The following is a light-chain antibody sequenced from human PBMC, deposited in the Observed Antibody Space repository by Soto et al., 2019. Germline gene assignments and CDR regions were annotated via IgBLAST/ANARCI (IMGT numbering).Light chain of an antibody. CDR1: SSNIGAGYD. CDR2: GNS. CDR3: QSSDGRVSPVV. J-gene: IGLJ2*01. Sequence: QSVLTQPPSVSGAPGQRVTISCTGSSSNIGAGYDVHWYQQLPGTAPKLLIYGNSNRPSGVPDRFSGHKSGPSVSLAITGLQAEDEADYDCQSSDGRVSPVVFGGGTNLPVL. V-gene: IGLV1-40*01.